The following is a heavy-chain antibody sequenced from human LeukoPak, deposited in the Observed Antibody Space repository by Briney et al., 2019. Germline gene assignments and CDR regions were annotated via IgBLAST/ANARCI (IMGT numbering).Heavy chain of an antibody. V-gene: IGHV4-61*01. CDR1: SGSISSSIYY. CDR3: ARGGYSSGWDHDAFDI. Sequence: SETLSLTCTVSSGSISSSIYYWSWIRQPPGKGLEWIGYIYYSGSTNYNPSLKSRVTISVDTSKNQFSLKLNSVTAADTAVYYCARGGYSSGWDHDAFDIWGQGTMVTVSS. J-gene: IGHJ3*02. CDR2: IYYSGST. D-gene: IGHD6-19*01.